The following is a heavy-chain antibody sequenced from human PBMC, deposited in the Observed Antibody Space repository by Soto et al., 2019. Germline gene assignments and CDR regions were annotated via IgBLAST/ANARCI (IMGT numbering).Heavy chain of an antibody. D-gene: IGHD6-19*01. V-gene: IGHV3-21*01. CDR1: GFTFSSYS. J-gene: IGHJ5*02. CDR2: ISSSSSYI. CDR3: ARGVAVAGTHWFDP. Sequence: GGSVRLSCAASGFTFSSYSMNWVRQAPGKGLEWVSSISSSSSYIYYADSVKGRFTISRDNAKNSLYLQMNSLRAEDTAVYYCARGVAVAGTHWFDPWGQGTLVTVSS.